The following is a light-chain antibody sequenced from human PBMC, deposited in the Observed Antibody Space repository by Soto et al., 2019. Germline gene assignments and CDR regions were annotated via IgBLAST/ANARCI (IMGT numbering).Light chain of an antibody. Sequence: EIVLTQSPGTLSLSPGERATLSCRAIQIVSSSYLAWYQQKPGQAPRLLIYGASSRATGIPDRFSGSGSGADFTLTISRLEPEDFAVYYCHQYGISPPVTFGQGTRLHIK. CDR1: QIVSSSY. CDR2: GAS. J-gene: IGKJ5*01. V-gene: IGKV3-20*01. CDR3: HQYGISPPVT.